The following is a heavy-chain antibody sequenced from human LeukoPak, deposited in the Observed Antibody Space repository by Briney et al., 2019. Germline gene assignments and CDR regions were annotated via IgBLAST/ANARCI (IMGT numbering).Heavy chain of an antibody. D-gene: IGHD3-9*01. J-gene: IGHJ4*02. Sequence: SETLSLTCAVSGGSISSSNWWSWVRQPPGKGLEWIGEIYHSGSTNYNPSHKSRVTISVDKSKNQFSLKLSSVTAADTAVYYCARADILTGYYPYYFDYWGQGTLVTVSS. CDR3: ARADILTGYYPYYFDY. V-gene: IGHV4-4*02. CDR1: GGSISSSNW. CDR2: IYHSGST.